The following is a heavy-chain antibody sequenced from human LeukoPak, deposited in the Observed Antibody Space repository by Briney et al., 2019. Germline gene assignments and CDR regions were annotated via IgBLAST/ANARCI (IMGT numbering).Heavy chain of an antibody. CDR2: IYYSGST. V-gene: IGHV4-59*01. J-gene: IGHJ2*01. D-gene: IGHD2-2*01. CDR1: GGSISSYY. Sequence: PSETLSLTCTVSGGSISSYYWSWIRQPPGKGLEWIGYIYYSGSTNYNPSLKSRVTISVDTSKNQFSLKLSSVTAADTAVHYCARARQYQLHPYWYFDLWGRGTLVTVSS. CDR3: ARARQYQLHPYWYFDL.